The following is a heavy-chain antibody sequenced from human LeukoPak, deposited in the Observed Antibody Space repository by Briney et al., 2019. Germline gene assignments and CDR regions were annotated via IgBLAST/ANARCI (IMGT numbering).Heavy chain of an antibody. Sequence: GGSLRLSCAASGFTLSSYVLSWVGPAPGKGLEWVSANSGSGASSYYADTVKGRFTISRDKSKNTLYLQMNSLRAEETAVYYCAKDVLSFAESCFDSWGQGTLVTVSS. D-gene: IGHD3-10*01. J-gene: IGHJ4*02. CDR2: NSGSGASS. CDR3: AKDVLSFAESCFDS. CDR1: GFTLSSYV. V-gene: IGHV3-23*01.